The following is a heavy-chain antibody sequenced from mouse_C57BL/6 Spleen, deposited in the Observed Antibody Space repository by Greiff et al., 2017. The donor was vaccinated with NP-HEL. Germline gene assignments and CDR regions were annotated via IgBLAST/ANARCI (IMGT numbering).Heavy chain of an antibody. D-gene: IGHD4-1*01. V-gene: IGHV1-4*01. CDR1: GYTFTSYT. CDR3: ARRPLGAMDY. J-gene: IGHJ4*01. Sequence: LQESGAELARPGASVKMSCKASGYTFTSYTMHWVKQRPGQGLEWIGYINPSSGYTKYNQKFKDKATLTADKSSSTAYMQLSSLTSEDSAVYYCARRPLGAMDYWGQGTSVTVSS. CDR2: INPSSGYT.